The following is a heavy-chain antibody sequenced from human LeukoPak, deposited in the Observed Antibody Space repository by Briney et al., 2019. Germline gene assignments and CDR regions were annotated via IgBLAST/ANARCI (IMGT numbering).Heavy chain of an antibody. D-gene: IGHD3-3*01. Sequence: GASVKVSCKASGYTFTSYGISWVRQAPGQGLEWMGGIIPIFGTANYAQKFQGRVTITADESTSTAYMELSSLRSEDTAVYYCARPIRFLEWSLDAFDIWGQGTMVTVSS. CDR1: GYTFTSYG. V-gene: IGHV1-69*13. CDR2: IIPIFGTA. J-gene: IGHJ3*02. CDR3: ARPIRFLEWSLDAFDI.